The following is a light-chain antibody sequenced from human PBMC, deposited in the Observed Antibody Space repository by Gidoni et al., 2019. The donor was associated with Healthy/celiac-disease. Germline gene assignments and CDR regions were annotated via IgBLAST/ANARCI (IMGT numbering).Light chain of an antibody. CDR2: EVS. J-gene: IGLJ3*02. Sequence: QSALTQPASVSGSPGQSITLSCTGTSSDVGSYNLVSWYQQHPGKAPKVMIYEVSKRPSGVSNRFSGSKSGNTASLTISGLQAEDEADYYCCSYAGSRVFGGGTKLTVL. V-gene: IGLV2-23*02. CDR3: CSYAGSRV. CDR1: SSDVGSYNL.